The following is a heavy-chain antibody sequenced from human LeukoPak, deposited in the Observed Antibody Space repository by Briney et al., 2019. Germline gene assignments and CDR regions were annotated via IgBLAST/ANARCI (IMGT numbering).Heavy chain of an antibody. Sequence: YPGGSLRLSCGASGFTFSNAWMSWVRQAPGKGLEWVGRIKRKGDDGTIDYAAPVKGKLTISRDDSKNTLYLQMNSLKSEDTAVYYCTAGTGRSDFDYWGQGTLVTVSS. CDR1: GFTFSNAW. J-gene: IGHJ4*02. CDR3: TAGTGRSDFDY. V-gene: IGHV3-15*01. D-gene: IGHD3/OR15-3a*01. CDR2: IKRKGDDGTI.